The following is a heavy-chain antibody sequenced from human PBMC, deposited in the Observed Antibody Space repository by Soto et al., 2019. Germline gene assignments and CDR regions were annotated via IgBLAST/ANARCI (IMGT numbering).Heavy chain of an antibody. V-gene: IGHV4-31*03. D-gene: IGHD3-10*01. CDR1: GGSISSGGYY. CDR3: ARYYGSEYYFDY. CDR2: IYYSGST. Sequence: SETLSLTCTVSGGSISSGGYYWSWIRQHPGKGLEWIGYIYYSGSTYYNPSLKSRVTISVGTSKNQFSLKLSSVTAADTAVYYCARYYGSEYYFDYWGQGTLVTVSS. J-gene: IGHJ4*02.